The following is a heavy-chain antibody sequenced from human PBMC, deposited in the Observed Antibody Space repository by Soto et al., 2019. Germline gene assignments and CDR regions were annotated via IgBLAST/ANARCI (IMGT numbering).Heavy chain of an antibody. Sequence: QVQLVESGGGVVQPGRSLRLSCAASGFTFSSYAMHWVRQAPGKGLEWVAVISYDGSNKYYADSVKGRFTISRDNSKNTLYLQMSSLRAEDTAVYYCAGGPGGCSGGSCYSDLIYSDFDFWGQGTLVTVSS. CDR3: AGGPGGCSGGSCYSDLIYSDFDF. D-gene: IGHD2-15*01. J-gene: IGHJ4*02. CDR2: ISYDGSNK. V-gene: IGHV3-30-3*01. CDR1: GFTFSSYA.